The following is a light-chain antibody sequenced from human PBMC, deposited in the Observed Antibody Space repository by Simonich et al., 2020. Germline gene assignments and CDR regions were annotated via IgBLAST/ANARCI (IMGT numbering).Light chain of an antibody. CDR2: EVS. V-gene: IGKV2D-29*02. CDR1: QSLMHSDVKTY. J-gene: IGKJ2*01. CDR3: MQSIQLPHT. Sequence: DLVMTQTPLSLSVTPGQPASISCKSSQSLMHSDVKTYLFWYLHKPGQSPQLLIYEVSNRFSGVPDSFIVSGSGTDFTLKISRVEAEDVGVYYCMQSIQLPHTFGQGTKLEIK.